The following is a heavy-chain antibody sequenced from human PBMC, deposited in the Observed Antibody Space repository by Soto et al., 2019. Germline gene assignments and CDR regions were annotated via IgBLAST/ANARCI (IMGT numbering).Heavy chain of an antibody. D-gene: IGHD2-2*01. CDR2: IIPILGIA. CDR3: ARDSKGPYYYYYMDV. J-gene: IGHJ6*03. CDR1: GGTFSSYT. Sequence: QVQLVQSGAEVKKPGSSVKVSCKASGGTFSSYTISWVRQAPGQGLEWMGRIIPILGIANYAQKFQCRVTITADKSTSTAYMELSSLRSEDTAVYYCARDSKGPYYYYYMDVWGKGTTVTVSS. V-gene: IGHV1-69*08.